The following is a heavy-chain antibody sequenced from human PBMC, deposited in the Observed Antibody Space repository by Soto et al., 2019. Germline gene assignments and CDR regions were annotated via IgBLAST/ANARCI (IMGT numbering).Heavy chain of an antibody. CDR3: AREPREQWPINSWFDP. Sequence: QVQLVQSGAEVKKPGASVKVSCKASGYTFASYGISWVRQAPGQGLEWMGWISAYNGNTNYAQKLQGRVTMTTYTSTSTAYSELRSLRSDDTAVYYCAREPREQWPINSWFDPWGQGTLVTVSS. CDR1: GYTFASYG. J-gene: IGHJ5*02. CDR2: ISAYNGNT. V-gene: IGHV1-18*01. D-gene: IGHD6-19*01.